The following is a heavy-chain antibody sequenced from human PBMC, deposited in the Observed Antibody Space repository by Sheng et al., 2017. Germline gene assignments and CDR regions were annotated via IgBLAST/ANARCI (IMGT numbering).Heavy chain of an antibody. CDR2: IYSGGST. V-gene: IGHV3-53*01. CDR1: GFTVSSNY. D-gene: IGHD1-26*01. Sequence: EVQLVESGGGLIQPGGSLRLSCAASGFTVSSNYMSWVRQAPGKGLEWVSVIYSGGSTYYADSVKGRFTISRDNSKNTLYLQMNSLRAEDTAVYYCARDRVGATIDYYYYYGMDVWGQGTTVTV. J-gene: IGHJ6*02. CDR3: ARDRVGATIDYYYYYGMDV.